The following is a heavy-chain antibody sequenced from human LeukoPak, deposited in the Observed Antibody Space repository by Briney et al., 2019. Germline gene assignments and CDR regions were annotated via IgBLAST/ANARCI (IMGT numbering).Heavy chain of an antibody. D-gene: IGHD6-6*01. Sequence: SETLSLTCTVSGGSISSYYWSWIRQPPGKGLEWIGYIYYSGSTNYNPSLKSRVTISVDTSKNQFSLKLSSVTAADTAVYYCARVRGSSSLLDYWGQGTLVTVSS. J-gene: IGHJ4*02. CDR1: GGSISSYY. V-gene: IGHV4-59*01. CDR3: ARVRGSSSLLDY. CDR2: IYYSGST.